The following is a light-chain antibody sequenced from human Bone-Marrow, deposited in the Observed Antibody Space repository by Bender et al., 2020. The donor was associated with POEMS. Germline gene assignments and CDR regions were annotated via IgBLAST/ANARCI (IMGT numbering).Light chain of an antibody. CDR3: CSYTSSNTEL. Sequence: QSALTQPASVSGSPGQSITISCTGTSSDVGGYNYVSWYQQHPGKAPKLMIYDVSNRPSGVSNRFSASKSGNTASLTISGLQAEDEADYYCCSYTSSNTELFGGGTKLTVL. CDR2: DVS. CDR1: SSDVGGYNY. J-gene: IGLJ2*01. V-gene: IGLV2-14*01.